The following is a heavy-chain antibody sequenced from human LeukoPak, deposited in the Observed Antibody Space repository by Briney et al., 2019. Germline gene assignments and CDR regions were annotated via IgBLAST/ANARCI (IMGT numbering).Heavy chain of an antibody. CDR2: IIGSGGST. CDR3: AKDKWLPSSPAVAGLGD. Sequence: GGSLRLSCAASGFTFSSYAMSWVRQAPGKGLEWVSAIIGSGGSTYYADSVKGRFTISRDNSKNTLYLQMNSLTAEDTAVYYCAKDKWLPSSPAVAGLGDWDQGTLVTVSS. J-gene: IGHJ4*02. CDR1: GFTFSSYA. V-gene: IGHV3-23*01. D-gene: IGHD6-19*01.